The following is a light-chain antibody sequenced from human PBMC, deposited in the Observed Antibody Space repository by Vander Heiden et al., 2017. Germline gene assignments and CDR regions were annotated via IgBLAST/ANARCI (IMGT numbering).Light chain of an antibody. J-gene: IGLJ3*02. CDR2: TNN. CDR1: SPNIGGNT. Sequence: QSVLTQPLSVSGTPGHRVTIPCSGSSPNIGGNTVNWYQQLPGTAPKLLIYTNNQRPSGVPDRFSGSKSGTSASLAISGLQSEDEADYYCAAWDDSLTGPVFGGGTKLTVL. V-gene: IGLV1-44*01. CDR3: AAWDDSLTGPV.